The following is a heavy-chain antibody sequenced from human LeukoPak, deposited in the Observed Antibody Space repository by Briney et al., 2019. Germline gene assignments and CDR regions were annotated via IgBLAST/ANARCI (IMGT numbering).Heavy chain of an antibody. CDR1: GYTFTSYY. J-gene: IGHJ4*02. CDR3: AREGSSAYFDY. V-gene: IGHV1-46*01. D-gene: IGHD1-26*01. CDR2: INPSGGST. Sequence: ASVKVSCTASGYTFTSYYMHWVRQAPGQGLEWMGIINPSGGSTSYAQKFQGRVTMTRDTSTSTVYMELSSLRSDDTAVYYCAREGSSAYFDYWGQGILVTVSS.